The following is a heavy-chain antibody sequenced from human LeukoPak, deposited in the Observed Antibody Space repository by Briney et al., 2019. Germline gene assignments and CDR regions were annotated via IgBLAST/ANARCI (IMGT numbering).Heavy chain of an antibody. Sequence: GGSLRLSCAASGFSFSSYGMHWVRQAPGKGLEWVAYIHSDVSSKYYADSVKGRFTISRDNSKNTLNLQMNSLRTGDTAVYYCAKDGAGYYYDSSGFDYWGQGTLVTVSS. CDR3: AKDGAGYYYDSSGFDY. CDR2: IHSDVSSK. J-gene: IGHJ4*02. CDR1: GFSFSSYG. D-gene: IGHD3-22*01. V-gene: IGHV3-30*02.